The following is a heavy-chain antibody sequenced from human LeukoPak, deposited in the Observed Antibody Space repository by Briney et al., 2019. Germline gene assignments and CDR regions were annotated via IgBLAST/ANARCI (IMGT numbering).Heavy chain of an antibody. Sequence: PSETLSLTCAVYGGSFSGYYWSWIRQPPGKGLEWIGEINHSGSTNYNPSLKSRVTISVDTSKNQFSLKLSSVTAADTAVYYCARRRYYGSGSYSYWGQGTLVTVSS. D-gene: IGHD3-10*01. J-gene: IGHJ4*02. CDR2: INHSGST. CDR1: GGSFSGYY. CDR3: ARRRYYGSGSYSY. V-gene: IGHV4-34*01.